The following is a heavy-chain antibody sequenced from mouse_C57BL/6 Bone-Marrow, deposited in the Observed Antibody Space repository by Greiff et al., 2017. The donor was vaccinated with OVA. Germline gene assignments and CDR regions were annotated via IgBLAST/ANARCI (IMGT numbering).Heavy chain of an antibody. Sequence: EVKLMESGGGLVKPGGSLKLSCAASGFTFSDYGMHWVRQAPEKRLEWVAYISNGGGSTYYPDTVKGRFTISRDNAKNTLYLQMSRLKSEDTAMYYCARQGYYGSSRNYFDYWGQGTTLTVSS. CDR1: GFTFSDYG. D-gene: IGHD1-1*01. V-gene: IGHV5-12*01. CDR3: ARQGYYGSSRNYFDY. CDR2: ISNGGGST. J-gene: IGHJ2*01.